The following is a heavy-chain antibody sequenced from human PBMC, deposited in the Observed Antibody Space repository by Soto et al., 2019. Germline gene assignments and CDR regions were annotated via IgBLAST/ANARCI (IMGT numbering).Heavy chain of an antibody. CDR2: IVVGSGNT. Sequence: SVKVSCKASGFTFTSSAVQWVRQARGQRLEWIGWIVVGSGNTNYAQKFQERVTITRDMSTSTAYMELSSLRSEDTAVYYCAADPAYFYDSSGYSLWGQGTLVTVSS. D-gene: IGHD3-22*01. V-gene: IGHV1-58*01. J-gene: IGHJ4*02. CDR3: AADPAYFYDSSGYSL. CDR1: GFTFTSSA.